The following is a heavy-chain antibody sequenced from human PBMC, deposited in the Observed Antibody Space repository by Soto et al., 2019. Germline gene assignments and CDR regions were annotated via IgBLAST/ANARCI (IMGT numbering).Heavy chain of an antibody. CDR3: AREGYCSSTSCTDDAFDI. CDR2: IIPILGIA. D-gene: IGHD2-2*01. V-gene: IGHV1-69*02. Sequence: GASVKVSCKASGGTFSSYTISWVRQAPGQGLEWMGRIIPILGIANYAQKFQGRVTITADKSTSTAYMELSSLRSEDTAVYYCAREGYCSSTSCTDDAFDIWGQGTMVTVSS. CDR1: GGTFSSYT. J-gene: IGHJ3*02.